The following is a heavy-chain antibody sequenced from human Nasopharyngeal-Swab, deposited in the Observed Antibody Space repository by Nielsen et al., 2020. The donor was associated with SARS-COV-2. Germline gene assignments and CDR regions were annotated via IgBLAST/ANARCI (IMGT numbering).Heavy chain of an antibody. CDR3: ARASGSSWDFDY. CDR2: IKQDGSEK. D-gene: IGHD6-13*01. V-gene: IGHV3-7*03. Sequence: GESLKISCAASGFTFSSYWMSWVRQAPGKGLEWVANIKQDGSEKYYVDSVKGRFTISRDNAKNSLYLQMNSLRAEDTAVYYCARASGSSWDFDYWGQGTLVTVPS. CDR1: GFTFSSYW. J-gene: IGHJ4*02.